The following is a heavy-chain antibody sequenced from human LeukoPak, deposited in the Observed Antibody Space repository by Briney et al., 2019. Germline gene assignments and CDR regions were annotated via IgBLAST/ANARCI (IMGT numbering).Heavy chain of an antibody. J-gene: IGHJ3*02. Sequence: GGSLRLSCAASGFTFSSYAMSWVREAPGKGLEWVSAISSSGGSTYYADSVKGRFTISRDNSKNTLYLQMNSLRAEDTAVYYCAKCSGGSCYHAFDIWGQGTMVTVSS. V-gene: IGHV3-23*01. CDR3: AKCSGGSCYHAFDI. CDR1: GFTFSSYA. CDR2: ISSSGGST. D-gene: IGHD2-15*01.